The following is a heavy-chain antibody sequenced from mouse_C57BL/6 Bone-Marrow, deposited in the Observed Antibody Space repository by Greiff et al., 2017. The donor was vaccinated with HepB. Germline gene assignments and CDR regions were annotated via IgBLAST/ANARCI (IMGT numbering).Heavy chain of an antibody. D-gene: IGHD2-14*01. CDR2: ISDGGSYT. CDR3: ASPSYYREAWFAY. V-gene: IGHV5-4*01. Sequence: VQLKESGGGLVKPGGSLKLSCAASGFTFSSYAMSWVRQTPEKRLEWVATISDGGSYTYYPDTVKGRFTISRDNAKNNLYLQMSHLKSEDTAMYYCASPSYYREAWFAYWGQGTLVTVSA. CDR1: GFTFSSYA. J-gene: IGHJ3*01.